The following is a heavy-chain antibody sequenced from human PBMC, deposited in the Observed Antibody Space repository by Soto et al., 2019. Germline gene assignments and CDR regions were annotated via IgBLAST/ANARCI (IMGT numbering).Heavy chain of an antibody. D-gene: IGHD3-10*01. V-gene: IGHV3-9*01. CDR1: GFTFDDYG. Sequence: GGSLRLSCVASGFTFDDYGMHWVRQAPGKGLEWVSSISWNSGRIGYADSVKGRFTISRDNVKNSLYLQMNSLRAEDTALYYCARSGEFSASDYFGFWGQGTLVTVSS. J-gene: IGHJ4*02. CDR2: ISWNSGRI. CDR3: ARSGEFSASDYFGF.